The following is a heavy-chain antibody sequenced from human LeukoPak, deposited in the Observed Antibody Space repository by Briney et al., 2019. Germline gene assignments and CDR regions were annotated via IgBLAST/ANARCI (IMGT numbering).Heavy chain of an antibody. CDR1: GFTFSTYA. V-gene: IGHV3-23*01. J-gene: IGHJ4*02. CDR3: AKDVNSSGYYLGFDY. D-gene: IGHD3-22*01. Sequence: GGSLRLSCAAFGFTFSTYAMSWVRQAPGKGLEWVTTISGGGDKQYADHVKGRFTVSRDDSKNTLYLQMNSLRAEDTALYYCAKDVNSSGYYLGFDYWGQGTLVTVSS. CDR2: ISGGGDK.